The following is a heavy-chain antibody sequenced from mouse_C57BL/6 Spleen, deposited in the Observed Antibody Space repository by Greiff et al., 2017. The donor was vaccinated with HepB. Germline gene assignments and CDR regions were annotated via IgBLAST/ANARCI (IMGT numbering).Heavy chain of an antibody. CDR1: GYTFTSYG. CDR2: IYPRSGNT. CDR3: ARSELLGGYYAMDY. D-gene: IGHD1-1*01. V-gene: IGHV1-81*01. J-gene: IGHJ4*01. Sequence: VKLVESGAELARPGASVKLSCKASGYTFTSYGISWVKQRTGQGLEWIGEIYPRSGNTYYNEKFKGKATLTADKSSSTAYMELRSLTSEDSAVYFCARSELLGGYYAMDYWGQGTSVTVSS.